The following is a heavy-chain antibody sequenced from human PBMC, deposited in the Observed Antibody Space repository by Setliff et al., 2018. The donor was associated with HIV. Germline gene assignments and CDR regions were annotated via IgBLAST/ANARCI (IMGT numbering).Heavy chain of an antibody. Sequence: GESLRLSCAASGFYFSIYNMSWVRQAPGKGLEWVSGISGSGISTYYADSVKGRFTISRDNSKNTLYLQMNSLRVEDTAVYYCAKDDVPRDFDIWGQGTMVTVSS. CDR1: GFYFSIYN. V-gene: IGHV3-23*01. J-gene: IGHJ3*02. CDR2: ISGSGIST. CDR3: AKDDVPRDFDI.